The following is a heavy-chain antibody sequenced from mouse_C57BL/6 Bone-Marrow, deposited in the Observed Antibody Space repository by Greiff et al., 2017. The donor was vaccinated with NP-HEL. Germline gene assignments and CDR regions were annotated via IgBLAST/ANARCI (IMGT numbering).Heavy chain of an antibody. CDR3: ARDWDSYGSAY. V-gene: IGHV5-4*01. CDR1: GFTFSSYA. Sequence: EVQRVESGGGLVKPGGSLKLSCAASGFTFSSYAMSWVRQTPEKRLEWVATISDGGSYTYYPDNVKGRFTISRDNAKNNLYLQMSHLKSEDTAMYYCARDWDSYGSAYWGQGTLVTVSA. J-gene: IGHJ3*01. CDR2: ISDGGSYT. D-gene: IGHD1-1*01.